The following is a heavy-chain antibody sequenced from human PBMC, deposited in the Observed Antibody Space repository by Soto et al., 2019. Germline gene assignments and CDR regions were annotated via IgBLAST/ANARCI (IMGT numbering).Heavy chain of an antibody. CDR3: ARHGSY. CDR2: IYFSGST. CDR1: GVSISNTSYY. Sequence: PSETLSLTCSVSGVSISNTSYYWGWIRQPPGKGLEWVGTIYFSGSTFYNPSLKSRVTISIDTSKNQFSLRLSSVTAADTAVYYCARHGSYWGKGTLVTV. J-gene: IGHJ4*02. V-gene: IGHV4-39*01.